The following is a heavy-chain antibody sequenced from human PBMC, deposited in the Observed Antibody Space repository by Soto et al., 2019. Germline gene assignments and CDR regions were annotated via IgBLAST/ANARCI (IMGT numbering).Heavy chain of an antibody. J-gene: IGHJ5*02. CDR2: IYYSGST. V-gene: IGHV4-59*11. Sequence: SETLSLTCTVSCGSISSHYWSWIRQPPGKGLEWIGYIYYSGSTNYNPSLKSRVTISVDTSKNQFSLKLSSVTAADTAVYYCARERPDGSRLDPWGQGTLVTVSS. CDR1: CGSISSHY. CDR3: ARERPDGSRLDP. D-gene: IGHD6-13*01.